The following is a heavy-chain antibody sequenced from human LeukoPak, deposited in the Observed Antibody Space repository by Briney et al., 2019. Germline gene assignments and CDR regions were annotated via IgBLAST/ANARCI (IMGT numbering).Heavy chain of an antibody. D-gene: IGHD3-22*01. CDR3: ARGVKGYDSSGTYYYYYYMDV. CDR2: ISSSSSTI. J-gene: IGHJ6*03. Sequence: QSGGSLRLSCAASGFTFSSYSMNWVRQAPGKGLEWVSYISSSSSTIYYADSVKGRFTISRDNAKNSLYLQMNSLRAEDTAVYFCARGVKGYDSSGTYYYYYYMDVWGKGTTVTVSS. V-gene: IGHV3-48*01. CDR1: GFTFSSYS.